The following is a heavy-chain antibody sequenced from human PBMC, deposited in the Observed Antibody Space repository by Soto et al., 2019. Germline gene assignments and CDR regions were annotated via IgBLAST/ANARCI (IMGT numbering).Heavy chain of an antibody. J-gene: IGHJ5*02. D-gene: IGHD3-3*01. Sequence: GASVKVSCKASGYTFTSYGISWVRQAPGQGLEWMGWISAYNGNTNYAQKLQGRVTMTTDTSTSTAYMELRSLRSDDTAVYYCARAEVYYDFWSGYSNWFDPWGQGTLVTVSS. CDR2: ISAYNGNT. V-gene: IGHV1-18*01. CDR1: GYTFTSYG. CDR3: ARAEVYYDFWSGYSNWFDP.